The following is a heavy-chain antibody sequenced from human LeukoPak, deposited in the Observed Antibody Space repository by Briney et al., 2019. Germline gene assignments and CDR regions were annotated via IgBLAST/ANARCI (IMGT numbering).Heavy chain of an antibody. V-gene: IGHV3-15*04. Sequence: PGGSLRLSCAASGFTFSSYSMNWVRQAPGKGLEWVGRIASNADGGTTDYAAPVKGRFTISRDDSKNTLYLKMNSLKTEDAAVYYCGTDRGAITSWGQGTLVTVSS. CDR3: GTDRGAITS. J-gene: IGHJ5*02. CDR1: GFTFSSYS. D-gene: IGHD3-10*01. CDR2: IASNADGGTT.